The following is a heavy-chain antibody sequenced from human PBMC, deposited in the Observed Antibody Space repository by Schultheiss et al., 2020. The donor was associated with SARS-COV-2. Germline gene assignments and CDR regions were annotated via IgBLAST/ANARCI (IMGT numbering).Heavy chain of an antibody. J-gene: IGHJ6*02. CDR2: IHKDDGSTK. V-gene: IGHV3-30*02. Sequence: GGSLRLSCTASGFTFSSYVMHWVRQAPGKGLEWVALIHKDDGSTKDYADSVKGRFTISRDNSKNTLYLQVNSLRAEDTAVYYCARGGALLWFGELSSGMDVWGQGTTVTVSS. CDR1: GFTFSSYV. D-gene: IGHD3-10*01. CDR3: ARGGALLWFGELSSGMDV.